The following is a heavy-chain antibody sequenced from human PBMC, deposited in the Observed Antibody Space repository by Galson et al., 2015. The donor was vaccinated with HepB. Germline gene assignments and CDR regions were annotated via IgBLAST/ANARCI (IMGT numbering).Heavy chain of an antibody. CDR3: ARAKPYSSSWLDAFDI. D-gene: IGHD6-13*01. J-gene: IGHJ3*02. CDR1: GFTFSSYW. CDR2: INSDGSST. Sequence: SLRLSCAASGFTFSSYWMHWVRPAPGKGLVWVSRINSDGSSTSYADSVKGRFTISRDNAKNTLYLQMNSLRAEDTAVYYCARAKPYSSSWLDAFDIWGQGTMVTVSS. V-gene: IGHV3-74*01.